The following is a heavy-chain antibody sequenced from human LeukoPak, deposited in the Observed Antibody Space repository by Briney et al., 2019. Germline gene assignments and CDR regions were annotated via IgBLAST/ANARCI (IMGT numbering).Heavy chain of an antibody. CDR3: ASQEGLWFRAQLWPSLDY. D-gene: IGHD5-18*01. V-gene: IGHV1-2*06. Sequence: ASVTVSCKALGYSFTNYYIHWVRQAPGQGLEWMGRINPNSGGTNYAQKFQGRVTMTRDTSISTAYMELSRLRSDDTAVYYCASQEGLWFRAQLWPSLDYWGQGTLVTVSS. J-gene: IGHJ4*02. CDR2: INPNSGGT. CDR1: GYSFTNYY.